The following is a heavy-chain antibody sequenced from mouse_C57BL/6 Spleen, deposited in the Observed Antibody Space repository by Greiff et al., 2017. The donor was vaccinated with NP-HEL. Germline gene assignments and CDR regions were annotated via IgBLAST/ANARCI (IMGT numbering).Heavy chain of an antibody. CDR1: GYSFTNYN. CDR2: INPNYGTT. D-gene: IGHD1-1*01. CDR3: ARVGTTKVEEYAMDY. V-gene: IGHV1-39*01. Sequence: VQLQQSGPELVKPGASVKISCKASGYSFTNYNMNWVKQSNGKGLEWIGVINPNYGTTSYNQKFKGKATLTVDQSSSTAYMQLNSLTSEDSAVYYCARVGTTKVEEYAMDYWGQGTSVTVSS. J-gene: IGHJ4*01.